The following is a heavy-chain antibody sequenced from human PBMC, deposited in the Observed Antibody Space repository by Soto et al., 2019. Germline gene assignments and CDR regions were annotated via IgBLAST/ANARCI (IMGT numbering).Heavy chain of an antibody. J-gene: IGHJ4*02. CDR1: GCSFRGYY. Sequence: AETLSLPCSVYGCSFRGYYWSWIRQPPGKGLEWIGEINHSGSTNYNPSLKSRVTISVDTSKNQFSLKLSSVTAADTAVYYCARGLYGSGSYYKNWGQGTLVTVSS. CDR2: INHSGST. D-gene: IGHD3-10*01. CDR3: ARGLYGSGSYYKN. V-gene: IGHV4-34*01.